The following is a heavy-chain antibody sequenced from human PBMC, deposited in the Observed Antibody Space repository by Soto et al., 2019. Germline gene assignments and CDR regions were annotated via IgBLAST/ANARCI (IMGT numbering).Heavy chain of an antibody. Sequence: PSETLSLTCTVSGGSISSSCYSWSWIRQHPGEGLEWIGYVSXSGNPDCSQSLKSRVTISVDTSKKQFSLRLTSVAVADTAVYHCARVGNGSSGYPIWFDSWGQGTLVTVSS. CDR2: VSXSGNP. CDR1: GGSISSSCYS. D-gene: IGHD3-22*01. J-gene: IGHJ5*01. CDR3: ARVGNGSSGYPIWFDS. V-gene: IGHV4-31*03.